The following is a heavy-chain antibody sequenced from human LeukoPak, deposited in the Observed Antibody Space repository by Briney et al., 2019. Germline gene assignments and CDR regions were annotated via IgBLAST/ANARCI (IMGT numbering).Heavy chain of an antibody. CDR2: INWNGRVT. V-gene: IGHV3-20*04. J-gene: IGHJ4*02. D-gene: IGHD6-6*01. CDR1: GLTFDNYG. Sequence: GGSLRLSCAASGLTFDNYGMSWVRQAPGKGLEWVSGINWNGRVTIYADSVKGRFNFSRDNDKKSLYLQMNSLRAEDTALYYCARSGDSSAFDSWGQGTRVTVSS. CDR3: ARSGDSSAFDS.